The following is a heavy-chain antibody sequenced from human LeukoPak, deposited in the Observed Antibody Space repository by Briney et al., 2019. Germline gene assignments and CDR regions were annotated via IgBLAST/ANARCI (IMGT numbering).Heavy chain of an antibody. J-gene: IGHJ4*02. CDR3: ARGGDGDILTGLVFDY. Sequence: GASAKVSCKAYGYRITSYGLSRVRQASGPALEWIKWISAYNGNTNYAQKLQGRVTMTADTSTSTAYMELRSLRSDDTAVYYCARGGDGDILTGLVFDYWGQGTLVTVSS. D-gene: IGHD3-9*01. CDR2: ISAYNGNT. CDR1: GYRITSYG. V-gene: IGHV1-18*01.